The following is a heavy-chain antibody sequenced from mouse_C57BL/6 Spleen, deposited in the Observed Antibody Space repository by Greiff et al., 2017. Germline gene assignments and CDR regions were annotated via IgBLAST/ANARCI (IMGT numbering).Heavy chain of an antibody. CDR1: GFTFSSYA. V-gene: IGHV5-9-1*02. CDR3: TRGDYSNYVYYAMDY. CDR2: ISSGGDYI. D-gene: IGHD2-5*01. J-gene: IGHJ4*01. Sequence: EVMLVESGEGLVKPGGSLKLSCAASGFTFSSYAMSWVRQTPEKRLEWVAYISSGGDYIYYADTVKGRFTISRDNARNTLYLQMSSLKSEDTAMYYCTRGDYSNYVYYAMDYWGQGTSVTVSS.